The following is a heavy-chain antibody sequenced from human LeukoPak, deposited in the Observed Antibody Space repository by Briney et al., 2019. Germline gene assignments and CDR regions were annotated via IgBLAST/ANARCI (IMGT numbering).Heavy chain of an antibody. CDR2: IYYSGST. V-gene: IGHV4-59*01. CDR3: ARSPYDFWSGYYSFDY. D-gene: IGHD3-3*01. J-gene: IGHJ4*02. Sequence: SETLSLTCTVSGGSISSYYWSWIRQPPGKGLERIGYIYYSGSTNYNPSLKSRVTISVDTSKNQFSLKLSSVTAADTAVYYCARSPYDFWSGYYSFDYWGQGTLVTVSS. CDR1: GGSISSYY.